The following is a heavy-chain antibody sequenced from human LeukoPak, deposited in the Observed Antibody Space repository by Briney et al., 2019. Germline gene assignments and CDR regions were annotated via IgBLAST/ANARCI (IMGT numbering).Heavy chain of an antibody. CDR1: EFTFSSYS. CDR2: ISSSGSTI. D-gene: IGHD3-10*01. V-gene: IGHV3-48*04. CDR3: ARSHLWFGELPSLDY. Sequence: GGSLRLSCAASEFTFSSYSMNWVRQAPGRGLEWVSYISSSGSTIYYADSVKGRFTISRDNAKNSLYLQMNSLRAEDTAVYYCARSHLWFGELPSLDYWGQGTLVTVSS. J-gene: IGHJ4*02.